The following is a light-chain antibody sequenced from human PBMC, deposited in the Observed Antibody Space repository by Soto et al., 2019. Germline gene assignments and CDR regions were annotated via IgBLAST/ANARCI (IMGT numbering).Light chain of an antibody. J-gene: IGLJ1*01. Sequence: QSVLTQPASVSGSPGQSIPISCTGSSSDVGAYNYVSWYQRHPGKAPKLMIYDVTNGPSGVSIRFSGSKSGNTASLTISGLQAEDEADYYCSSYTSSNTLLFGNGTKVTVL. V-gene: IGLV2-14*03. CDR2: DVT. CDR1: SSDVGAYNY. CDR3: SSYTSSNTLL.